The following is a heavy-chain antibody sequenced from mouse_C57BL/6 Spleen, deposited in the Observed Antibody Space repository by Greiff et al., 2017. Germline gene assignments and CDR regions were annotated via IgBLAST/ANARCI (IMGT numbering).Heavy chain of an antibody. Sequence: QVQLQQPGAELVKPGASVKLSCKASGYTFTSYWMQWVKQRPGQGLEWIGEIDPSDSYTNYNQKFKGKATLTVDTSSSTAYMQLSSLTSEDSAVDYCARNYGSSWDYWGQGTTLTVSS. CDR1: GYTFTSYW. CDR3: ARNYGSSWDY. J-gene: IGHJ2*01. CDR2: IDPSDSYT. V-gene: IGHV1-50*01. D-gene: IGHD1-1*01.